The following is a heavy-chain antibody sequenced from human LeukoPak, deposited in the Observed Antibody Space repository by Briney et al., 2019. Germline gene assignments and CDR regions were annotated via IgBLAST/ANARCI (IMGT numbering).Heavy chain of an antibody. V-gene: IGHV1-69*04. CDR1: GYTFTSYG. CDR3: ARSNYGGKRWFDP. Sequence: GASVKVSCKASGYTFTSYGISWVRQAPGQGLEWMGRIIPILGIANYAQKFQGRVTITADKSTSTAYMELSSLRSEDTAVYFCARSNYGGKRWFDPWGQGTLVIVSS. J-gene: IGHJ5*02. D-gene: IGHD4-23*01. CDR2: IIPILGIA.